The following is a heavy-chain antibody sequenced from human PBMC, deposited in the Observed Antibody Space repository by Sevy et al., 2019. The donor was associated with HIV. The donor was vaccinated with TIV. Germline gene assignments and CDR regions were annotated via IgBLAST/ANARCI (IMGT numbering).Heavy chain of an antibody. Sequence: GESLKISCTASGFTFSSYAMYWVRQAPGKGLEWVAVISYDGNNEDYADSVKGRFTISRDNSKNTLYLQMNSLRAEDTAVYYCASHYYDSTGYYYPLDYWGQGTLVTVSS. CDR1: GFTFSSYA. D-gene: IGHD3-22*01. CDR3: ASHYYDSTGYYYPLDY. V-gene: IGHV3-30*04. CDR2: ISYDGNNE. J-gene: IGHJ4*02.